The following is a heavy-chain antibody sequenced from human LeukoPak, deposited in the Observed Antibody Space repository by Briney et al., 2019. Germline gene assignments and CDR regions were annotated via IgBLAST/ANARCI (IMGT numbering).Heavy chain of an antibody. J-gene: IGHJ4*02. CDR2: ISGSGGST. Sequence: GGSLRLSCAASGFTFSSYAMSWVRQAPGKGLEWVSAISGSGGSTYYADSVKGRFTISRDNSKNTLYLHMIGLRAEDTAIYYCAKDWSCDYWGQGTLVTVSS. CDR1: GFTFSSYA. V-gene: IGHV3-23*01. CDR3: AKDWSCDY. D-gene: IGHD1-26*01.